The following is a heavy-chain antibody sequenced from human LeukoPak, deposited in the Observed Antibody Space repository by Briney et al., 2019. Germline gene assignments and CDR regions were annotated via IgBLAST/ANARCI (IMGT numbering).Heavy chain of an antibody. Sequence: SETLSLTCPVSGVSFDDYYWSWFRQPPGKGLECIGEINNSGYTNDSRSLKSRVTLSIDTSRKQFSLNLRSVAVADTGIYYCTRMTSGHDYWGQGTLVTVSS. CDR1: GVSFDDYY. CDR3: TRMTSGHDY. V-gene: IGHV4-34*01. CDR2: INNSGYT. D-gene: IGHD3-10*01. J-gene: IGHJ4*02.